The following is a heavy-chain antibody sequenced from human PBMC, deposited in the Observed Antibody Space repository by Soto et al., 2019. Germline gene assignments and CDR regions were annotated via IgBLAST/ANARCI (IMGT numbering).Heavy chain of an antibody. J-gene: IGHJ4*02. CDR1: GLNVSNND. CDR3: ARIQFRDYSSSSQASFDY. V-gene: IGHV3-53*05. Sequence: GGSLRLSWTAAGLNVSNNDMSWVRPDAGKGLELVSFVHDGGSTSYADSVKGRFTISRDNSKNTLYLQMTNMDPVDTATYYCARIQFRDYSSSSQASFDYWGQGALVTVSS. D-gene: IGHD6-6*01. CDR2: VHDGGST.